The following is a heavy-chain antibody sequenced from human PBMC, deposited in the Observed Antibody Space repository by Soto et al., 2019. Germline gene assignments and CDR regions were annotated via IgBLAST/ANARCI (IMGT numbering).Heavy chain of an antibody. CDR1: GFTFSSYS. D-gene: IGHD6-19*01. Sequence: GGSLRLSCAASGFTFSSYSMNWVRQAPGKGLEWVSYISSSSSTIYYADSVKGRFTISRDNAKNSLYLQMNSLRAEDTAVSYCSSCVYGSQPYYYYYYYMDVWGKGTTVTVSS. J-gene: IGHJ6*03. CDR2: ISSSSSTI. V-gene: IGHV3-48*01. CDR3: SSCVYGSQPYYYYYYYMDV.